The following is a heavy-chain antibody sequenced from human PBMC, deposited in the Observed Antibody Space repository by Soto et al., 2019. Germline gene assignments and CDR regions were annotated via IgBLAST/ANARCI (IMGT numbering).Heavy chain of an antibody. V-gene: IGHV1-69*04. CDR3: VKGDSSGYYSFDY. D-gene: IGHD3-22*01. Sequence: SVKVSCKTSGYTFTSYGISWVRQAPGQGLEWMGRIIPILGIANYAQKFQGRVTITADKSTSTAYMELSSLRSEDTAVYYCVKGDSSGYYSFDYWGQGTLVTVSS. CDR1: GYTFTSYG. CDR2: IIPILGIA. J-gene: IGHJ4*02.